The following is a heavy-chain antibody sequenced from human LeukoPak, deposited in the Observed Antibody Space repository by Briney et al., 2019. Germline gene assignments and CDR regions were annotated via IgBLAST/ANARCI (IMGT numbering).Heavy chain of an antibody. CDR3: ARERQLDAFDI. Sequence: GGSLRLSCAVSGFTFSNYAMHWVRQAPGKGLEYVSAIGSSGGSTYYANAVKGRFTISRDNSKNTVYLQMGSLRAEDMAVYYCARERQLDAFDIWGQGTMVTVSS. D-gene: IGHD5-18*01. CDR2: IGSSGGST. CDR1: GFTFSNYA. V-gene: IGHV3-64*01. J-gene: IGHJ3*02.